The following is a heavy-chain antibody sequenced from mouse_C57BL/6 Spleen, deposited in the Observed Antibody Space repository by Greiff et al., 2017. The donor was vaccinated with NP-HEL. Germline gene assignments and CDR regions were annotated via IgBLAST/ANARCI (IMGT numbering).Heavy chain of an antibody. CDR2: ISNGGGST. CDR1: GFTFSDYY. Sequence: DVMLVESGGGLVQPGGSLKLSCAASGFTFSDYYMYWVRQTPEKRLEWVAYISNGGGSTYYPDTVKGRFTISRDNAKNTLYLQMSRLKSEDTAMYYCARYYSNPYYAMDYWGQGTSVTVSS. CDR3: ARYYSNPYYAMDY. V-gene: IGHV5-12*01. J-gene: IGHJ4*01. D-gene: IGHD2-5*01.